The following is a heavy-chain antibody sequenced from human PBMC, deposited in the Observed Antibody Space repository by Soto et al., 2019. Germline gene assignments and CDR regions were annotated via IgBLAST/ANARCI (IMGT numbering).Heavy chain of an antibody. CDR3: AKGSGVY. J-gene: IGHJ4*02. V-gene: IGHV3-30*18. Sequence: GSLRLSCAASGFTFSSYGMHWVRQAPGKGLEWVAVISYDGSNKYYADSVKGRFTISRDNSKNTLYLQMNSLRAEDTAVYYCAKGSGVYWGQGTLVTVSS. D-gene: IGHD2-15*01. CDR2: ISYDGSNK. CDR1: GFTFSSYG.